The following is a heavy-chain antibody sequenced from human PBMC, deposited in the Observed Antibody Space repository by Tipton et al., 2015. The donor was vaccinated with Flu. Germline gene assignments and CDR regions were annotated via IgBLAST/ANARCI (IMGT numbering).Heavy chain of an antibody. CDR2: IHKTGYT. J-gene: IGHJ2*01. Sequence: TLSLTCSVSGDSIGSPYYWGWIRQPPGKGLEWIGNIHKTGYTYYNPSLTSRVTISVDTSKNQFSLRLTSVTAADTAVYYCARRWGATIYWYFDLWGRGTLVTVSS. CDR1: GDSIGSPYY. CDR3: ARRWGATIYWYFDL. V-gene: IGHV4-38-2*01. D-gene: IGHD1-26*01.